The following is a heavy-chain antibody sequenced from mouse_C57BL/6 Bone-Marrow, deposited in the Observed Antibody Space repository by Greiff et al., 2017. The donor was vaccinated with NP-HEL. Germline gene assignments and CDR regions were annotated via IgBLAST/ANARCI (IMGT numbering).Heavy chain of an antibody. CDR2: ISSGGSYT. V-gene: IGHV5-6*02. D-gene: IGHD1-1*01. Sequence: DVMLVESGGDLVKPGGSLKLSCAASGFTFSSYGMSWVRQTPDKRLEWVATISSGGSYTYSPDSVKGRFTISRDNAKNTLYLQMSSLKSEDTAMYYCARRGVVARDYFDYWGQGTTLTVSS. J-gene: IGHJ2*01. CDR3: ARRGVVARDYFDY. CDR1: GFTFSSYG.